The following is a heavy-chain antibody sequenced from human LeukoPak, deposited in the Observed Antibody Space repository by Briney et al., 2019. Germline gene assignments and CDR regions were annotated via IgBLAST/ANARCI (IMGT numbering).Heavy chain of an antibody. CDR2: IKQDGSEK. Sequence: GGSLRLSCAASGFKFSSNWMSWVRQAPGKGLEWVANIKQDGSEKYYVDSVKGRFTISRDNAKNSLYLQMSSLRAEDTAVYYCARQGPSVTPYYWGQGTLVTVSS. J-gene: IGHJ4*02. CDR1: GFKFSSNW. V-gene: IGHV3-7*01. D-gene: IGHD4-17*01. CDR3: ARQGPSVTPYY.